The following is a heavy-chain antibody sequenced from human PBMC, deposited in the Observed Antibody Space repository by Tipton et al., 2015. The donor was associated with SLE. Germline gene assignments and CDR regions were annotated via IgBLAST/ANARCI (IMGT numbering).Heavy chain of an antibody. Sequence: QSGAEVKQPGASVKVSCKASGYTFINLDINWVRQAPGQGLEWMGWMSPKYDKTGYAQKFQGRVTMTSDTSISTAYMELSSPTSEDTAVYYCARGVDAGVDYWGQGTLVTVSS. CDR2: MSPKYDKT. D-gene: IGHD7-27*01. CDR1: GYTFINLD. CDR3: ARGVDAGVDY. V-gene: IGHV1-8*01. J-gene: IGHJ4*02.